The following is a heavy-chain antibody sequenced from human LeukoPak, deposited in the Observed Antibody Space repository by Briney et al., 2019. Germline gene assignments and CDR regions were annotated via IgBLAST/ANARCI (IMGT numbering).Heavy chain of an antibody. J-gene: IGHJ4*02. D-gene: IGHD1/OR15-1a*01. CDR2: ISWNSASI. V-gene: IGHV3-9*01. CDR3: STVEHF. Sequence: GGSLRLSCAASGFSFDDYVMHWVRQVPGKGLEWVSGISWNSASIGYADSVKGRFTISRDDVKNMLYLQMNSLRVEDTGLYYCSTVEHFWGQGTLVTVSS. CDR1: GFSFDDYV.